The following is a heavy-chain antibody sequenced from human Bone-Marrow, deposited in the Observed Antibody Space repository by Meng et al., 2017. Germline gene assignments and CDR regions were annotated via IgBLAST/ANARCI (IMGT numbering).Heavy chain of an antibody. CDR2: MNPNSGNT. J-gene: IGHJ3*02. CDR1: GYTFTSYD. Sequence: ASVKVSCKASGYTFTSYDINWVRQATGQGLEWMGWMNPNSGNTGYAQKFQGRVTITRNTSISTAYMELSSLRSEDTAVYYCARAKRITMVRGLFDAFDIWGQGTMVTVSS. D-gene: IGHD3-10*01. V-gene: IGHV1-8*03. CDR3: ARAKRITMVRGLFDAFDI.